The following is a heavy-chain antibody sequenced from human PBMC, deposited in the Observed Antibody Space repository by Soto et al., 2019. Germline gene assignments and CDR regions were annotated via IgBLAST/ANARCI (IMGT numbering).Heavy chain of an antibody. CDR2: IYYSGST. Sequence: NPSETLSLTCTVSGGSISSYYWSWIRQPPGKGLEWIGYIYYSGSTNYNPSLKSRVTISVDTSKNQFSLKLSSVTAADTAVYYCARELGVYYDILTGYQRDYYFDYWGQGTLVTVSS. D-gene: IGHD3-9*01. J-gene: IGHJ4*02. V-gene: IGHV4-59*01. CDR1: GGSISSYY. CDR3: ARELGVYYDILTGYQRDYYFDY.